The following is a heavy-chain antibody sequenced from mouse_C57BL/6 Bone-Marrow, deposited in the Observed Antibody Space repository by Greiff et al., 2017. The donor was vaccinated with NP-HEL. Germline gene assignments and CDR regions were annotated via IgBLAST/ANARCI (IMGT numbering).Heavy chain of an antibody. CDR3: ARRWSSYYYAMDY. CDR2: IWSGGST. Sequence: VKLKQSGPGLVQPSQSLSITCTVSGFSLTSYGVHWVRQSPGKGLEWLGVIWSGGSTDYNAAFISRLSISKDNSKSQVFFKMNSLQADDTAIYYCARRWSSYYYAMDYWGQGTSVTVSS. J-gene: IGHJ4*01. CDR1: GFSLTSYG. D-gene: IGHD2-3*01. V-gene: IGHV2-2*01.